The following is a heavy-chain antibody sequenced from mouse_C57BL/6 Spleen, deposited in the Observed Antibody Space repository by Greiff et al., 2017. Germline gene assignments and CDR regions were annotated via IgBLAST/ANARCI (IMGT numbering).Heavy chain of an antibody. CDR3: ASNWDGYFDY. CDR1: GYSITSGYD. D-gene: IGHD4-1*01. J-gene: IGHJ2*01. CDR2: ISYSGST. V-gene: IGHV3-1*01. Sequence: EVQRVESGPGMVKPSQSLSLTCTVTGYSITSGYDWHWIRHFPGNKLEWMGYISYSGSTNYNPSLKSRISITHDTSKNHFFLKLNSVTTEDTATYYCASNWDGYFDYWGQGTTLTVSS.